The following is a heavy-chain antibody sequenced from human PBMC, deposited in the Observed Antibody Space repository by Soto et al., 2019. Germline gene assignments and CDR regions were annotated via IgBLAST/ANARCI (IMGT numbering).Heavy chain of an antibody. J-gene: IGHJ4*02. V-gene: IGHV4-39*01. D-gene: IGHD3-10*01. CDR1: ADSSTISDSY. CDR2: SSYNGGT. CDR3: ARHRIEVVWRGFDS. Sequence: SLTCTVSADSSTISDSYWGWLRQPPGKGLQWIGSSSYNGGTFYNPSLKGRVAISIDTSKKHSSLQVTSVTAADTAVYYCARHRIEVVWRGFDSWGQGSPVTVSS.